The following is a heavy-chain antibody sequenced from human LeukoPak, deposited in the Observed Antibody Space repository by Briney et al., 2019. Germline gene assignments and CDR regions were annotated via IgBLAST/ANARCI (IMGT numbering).Heavy chain of an antibody. CDR2: INYSGSS. D-gene: IGHD3-3*01. Sequence: SETLSLTCSVSGVSSNSSNYYWGWVRQPPGKGLEWIGNINYSGSSYYNPSLKSRVTISVDTSKNQFSLKVSSVTAADTAVYYCARMYLDFWSGYSRWFDPWGQGTQVTVSS. V-gene: IGHV4-39*07. J-gene: IGHJ5*02. CDR3: ARMYLDFWSGYSRWFDP. CDR1: GVSSNSSNYY.